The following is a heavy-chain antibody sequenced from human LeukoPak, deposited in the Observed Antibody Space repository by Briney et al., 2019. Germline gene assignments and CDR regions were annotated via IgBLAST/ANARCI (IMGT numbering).Heavy chain of an antibody. CDR3: ATQYSGLLIFDY. D-gene: IGHD1-26*01. Sequence: ASVKVSCKVSGYTLTELFMHWVRQAPGKGLEWMGGFDPEDGETIYAQKFQGRVTMTEDTSTDTAYMELSSLRSEDTAVYYCATQYSGLLIFDYWGQGTLVTVSS. CDR2: FDPEDGET. CDR1: GYTLTELF. J-gene: IGHJ4*02. V-gene: IGHV1-24*01.